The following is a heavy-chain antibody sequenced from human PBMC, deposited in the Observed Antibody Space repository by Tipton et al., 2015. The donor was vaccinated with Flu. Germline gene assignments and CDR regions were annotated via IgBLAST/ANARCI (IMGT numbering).Heavy chain of an antibody. Sequence: TLSLTCTVSGGSISSSSYYWGWIRQPPGKGLEWIGSIYYSGSTYFNPSLKSRVTISVDTSKNQFSLKLSSVTAADTAVYYCARDRLLWFGDRYGMDVWAQETTVTVSS. J-gene: IGHJ6*02. CDR3: ARDRLLWFGDRYGMDV. V-gene: IGHV4-39*07. D-gene: IGHD3-10*01. CDR2: IYYSGST. CDR1: GGSISSSSYY.